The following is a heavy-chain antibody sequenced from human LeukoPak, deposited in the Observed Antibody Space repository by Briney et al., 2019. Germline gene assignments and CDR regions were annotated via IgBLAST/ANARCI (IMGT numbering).Heavy chain of an antibody. Sequence: GGSLRLSCAASGFTFSSYAMSWVRQAPGKGLEWLSRISASGGTTNYADSVKGRFTISRDNPKNTLNLQMISLRAEDTAVYYCAKYSASKSYYYYDMDVWGQGTTVTVSS. V-gene: IGHV3-23*01. CDR2: ISASGGTT. CDR1: GFTFSSYA. CDR3: AKYSASKSYYYYDMDV. J-gene: IGHJ6*02. D-gene: IGHD2-21*01.